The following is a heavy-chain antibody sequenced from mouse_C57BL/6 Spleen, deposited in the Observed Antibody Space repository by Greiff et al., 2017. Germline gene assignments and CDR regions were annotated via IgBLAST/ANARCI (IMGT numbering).Heavy chain of an antibody. D-gene: IGHD1-1*01. V-gene: IGHV5-17*01. CDR2: ISSGSSTI. CDR3: ARPGYGSSYRYFDV. Sequence: EVKVEESGGGLVKPGGSLKLSCAASGFTFSDYGMHWVRQAPEKGLEWVAYISSGSSTIYYADTVKGRFTISRDNAKNTLFLQMTSLRSEDTAMYYCARPGYGSSYRYFDVWGTGTTVTVSS. J-gene: IGHJ1*03. CDR1: GFTFSDYG.